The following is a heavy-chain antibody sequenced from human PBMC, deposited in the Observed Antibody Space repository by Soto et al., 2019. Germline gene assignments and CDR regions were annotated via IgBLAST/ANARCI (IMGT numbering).Heavy chain of an antibody. CDR3: AARPYSGSYRGWFDP. CDR1: GGTFSSYA. Sequence: QVQLVQSGAEVKKPGSSVKVSCKASGGTFSSYAISWVRQAPGQGLEWMGGIITIFGTANYAQKFQGRVTITADESTSTAYMELSSLRSEDTAVYYCAARPYSGSYRGWFDPWGQGTLVTVSS. V-gene: IGHV1-69*01. D-gene: IGHD1-26*01. J-gene: IGHJ5*02. CDR2: IITIFGTA.